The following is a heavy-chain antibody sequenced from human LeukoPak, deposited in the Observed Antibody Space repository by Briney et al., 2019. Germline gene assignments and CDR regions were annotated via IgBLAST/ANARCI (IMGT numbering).Heavy chain of an antibody. D-gene: IGHD4-23*01. Sequence: SETLSLTCAVYGGSFSGYYWSWIRRPPGKGLEWIGEINHSGSTNYNPSLKSRVTISVDTSKNQFSLKLSSVTAADTAVYYCAVGLYGGNRYWGQGTLVTVSS. J-gene: IGHJ4*02. CDR1: GGSFSGYY. V-gene: IGHV4-34*01. CDR2: INHSGST. CDR3: AVGLYGGNRY.